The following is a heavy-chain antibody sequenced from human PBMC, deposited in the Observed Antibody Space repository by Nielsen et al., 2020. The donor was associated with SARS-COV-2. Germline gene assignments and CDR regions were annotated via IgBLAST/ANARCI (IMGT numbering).Heavy chain of an antibody. Sequence: SVKVSCKASGGTFSSYAISWVRQAPGQGLEWMGGIIPIFGTPNYAQKFQGRVTITADESTSTAYMELSSLRSEDTAVYYCARFRLEVTWEGAFDIWGQGTMVTVSS. CDR2: IIPIFGTP. CDR3: ARFRLEVTWEGAFDI. J-gene: IGHJ3*02. CDR1: GGTFSSYA. D-gene: IGHD2-21*02. V-gene: IGHV1-69*13.